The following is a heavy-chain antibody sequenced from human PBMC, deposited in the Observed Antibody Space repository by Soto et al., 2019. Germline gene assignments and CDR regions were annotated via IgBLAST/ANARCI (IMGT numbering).Heavy chain of an antibody. CDR1: GFTFSSYD. V-gene: IGHV3-13*01. CDR3: ARADNSDAFDI. D-gene: IGHD1-1*01. Sequence: PGGSLRLSCAASGFTFSSYDMHWVRQATGKGLEWVSAIGTAGDTYYPGSVKGRFTISRENAKNSLYLQMNSLRAGDTAVYYCARADNSDAFDIWGQGTRVTVSS. CDR2: IGTAGDT. J-gene: IGHJ3*02.